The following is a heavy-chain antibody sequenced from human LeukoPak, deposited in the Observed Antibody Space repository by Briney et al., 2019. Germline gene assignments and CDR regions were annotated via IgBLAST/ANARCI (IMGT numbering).Heavy chain of an antibody. Sequence: SETLSLTCTVSGGSISSSSYYWGWIRQPPGKVLEWIGSIYYSGSTYYNPSLKSRVTISIDTSKSQFSLKLSSVTAADMAVYYCARNQYDYVWGSYRQLDYWGQGTLVTVSS. D-gene: IGHD3-16*02. J-gene: IGHJ4*02. CDR1: GGSISSSSYY. CDR3: ARNQYDYVWGSYRQLDY. CDR2: IYYSGST. V-gene: IGHV4-39*07.